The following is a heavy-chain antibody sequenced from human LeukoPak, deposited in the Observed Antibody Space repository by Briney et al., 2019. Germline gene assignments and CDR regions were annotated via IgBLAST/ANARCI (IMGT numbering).Heavy chain of an antibody. CDR3: ARGGGAYCGSDCYRNFDY. Sequence: PGGSLRLSCAASGFTVNTNYMSWVRQAPGKGLEWVSVIYSGGSTYYGDSVKGRFTISRDNSKYTLYLQMKSLRAEDTAVYYCARGGGAYCGSDCYRNFDYWGQGTLVTVSS. V-gene: IGHV3-66*01. CDR1: GFTVNTNY. D-gene: IGHD2-21*02. J-gene: IGHJ4*02. CDR2: IYSGGST.